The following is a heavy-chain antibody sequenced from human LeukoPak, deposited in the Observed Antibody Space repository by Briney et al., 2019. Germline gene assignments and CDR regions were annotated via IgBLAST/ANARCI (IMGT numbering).Heavy chain of an antibody. V-gene: IGHV6-1*01. Sequence: SRTLSLTCAISGDSVSSNSAAWNWIRQSPSRGLEWLGRTYYRSKWYNDYAVSVKSRITINPDTSKNQFSLQLNSVTPEDTAVYFWAREAYCWYEWGAPSFDYWGQGTWSPFPQ. CDR2: TYYRSKWYN. J-gene: IGHJ4*02. D-gene: IGHD2-8*01. CDR1: GDSVSSNSAA. CDR3: AREAYCWYEWGAPSFDY.